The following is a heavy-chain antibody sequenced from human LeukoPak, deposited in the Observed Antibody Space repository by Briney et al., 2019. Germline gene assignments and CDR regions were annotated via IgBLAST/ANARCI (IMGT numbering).Heavy chain of an antibody. D-gene: IGHD1-1*01. Sequence: PSETLSLTCTVYGGSISSGGYHWSWIRQHPGRSLEWIGHIYYSGDTYYNPSLKSRVDISVDTSKDQFSLKLSSVTAADTAIYYCARAERPYGPAVGDFEWYFDLWGRGTLVTVSS. CDR2: IYYSGDT. CDR1: GGSISSGGYH. J-gene: IGHJ2*01. CDR3: ARAERPYGPAVGDFEWYFDL. V-gene: IGHV4-31*03.